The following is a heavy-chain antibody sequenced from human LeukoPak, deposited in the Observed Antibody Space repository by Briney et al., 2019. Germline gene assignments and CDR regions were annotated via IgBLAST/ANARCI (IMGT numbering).Heavy chain of an antibody. CDR2: IYYSGST. D-gene: IGHD5-12*01. Sequence: PSETLSLTCTVSGGSISSRSYYWGWIRQPPGKGLEWIGSIYYSGSTYYNPSLKSRVTISVDTSKNQFSLKLSSVTAADTAVYYCARRGVATNYCFDYWGQGTLVTVSS. V-gene: IGHV4-39*01. J-gene: IGHJ4*02. CDR3: ARRGVATNYCFDY. CDR1: GGSISSRSYY.